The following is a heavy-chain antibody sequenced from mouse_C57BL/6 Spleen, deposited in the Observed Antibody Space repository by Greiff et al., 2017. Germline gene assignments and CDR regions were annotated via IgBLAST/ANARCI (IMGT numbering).Heavy chain of an antibody. CDR1: GYAFSSSW. CDR3: ASDCNPCAY. V-gene: IGHV1-82*01. D-gene: IGHD2-1*01. CDR2: IYPGDGDT. Sequence: VQLQQSGPELVKPGASVKISCKASGYAFSSSWMNWVKQRPGKGLEWIGRIYPGDGDTNYNGTFKGKATLTVDKSSSTAYMHLSSLASEDSAVYFCASDCNPCAYGGQGTLVTVSA. J-gene: IGHJ3*01.